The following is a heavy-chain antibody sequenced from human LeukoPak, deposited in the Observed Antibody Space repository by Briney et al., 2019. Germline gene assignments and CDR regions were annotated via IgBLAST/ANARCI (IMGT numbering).Heavy chain of an antibody. V-gene: IGHV1-46*01. CDR1: GYTFTSYY. D-gene: IGHD6-13*01. J-gene: IGHJ5*02. CDR2: INPSGGST. Sequence: GASVKVSCKASGYTFTSYYMHWVRQAPGRGLEWMGIINPSGGSTSYAQKFQGRVTMTRDTSTSTVYMELSSLRSEDTAVYYCARVEHSSSWYDNWFDPWGQGTLVTVSS. CDR3: ARVEHSSSWYDNWFDP.